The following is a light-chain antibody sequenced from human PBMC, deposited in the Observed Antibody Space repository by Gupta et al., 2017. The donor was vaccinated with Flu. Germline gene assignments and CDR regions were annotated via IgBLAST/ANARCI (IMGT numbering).Light chain of an antibody. CDR1: SSDVGPFYL. Sequence: TSSDVGPFYLVSWYRQLPGMAPRLIISEVRKRASGVSDRFSGSKSGNTASLTICGLQTGDEAHYYCCSYVGSHSWVFGGGTKLTVL. CDR2: EVR. J-gene: IGLJ3*02. V-gene: IGLV2-23*02. CDR3: CSYVGSHSWV.